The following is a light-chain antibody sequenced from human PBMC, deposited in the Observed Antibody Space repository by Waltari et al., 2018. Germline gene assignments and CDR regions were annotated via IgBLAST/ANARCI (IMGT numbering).Light chain of an antibody. J-gene: IGLJ1*01. Sequence: QSVLTQPPAASGTPGQRVTISCSGSRSNIGNNLVYWYQQFPGTAPKLLIYKNYERPSGVPDRFSGSRSGTSASLAISGFRSEDEADYYCASWDDRLSGYVFGPGTKVIVL. CDR2: KNY. CDR1: RSNIGNNL. CDR3: ASWDDRLSGYV. V-gene: IGLV1-47*01.